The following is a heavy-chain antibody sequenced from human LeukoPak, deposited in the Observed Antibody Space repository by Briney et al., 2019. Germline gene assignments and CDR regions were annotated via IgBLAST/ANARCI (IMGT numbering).Heavy chain of an antibody. V-gene: IGHV3-21*01. CDR1: GFTFSSYS. Sequence: GGSLRLSCAASGFTFSSYSMNWVRQAPGKGLEWVSSISSSSSYIYYADSVKGRFTISRVNAKNSLYLQMNSLRAEDTAVYYCARDMVVVIKAFDAFDIWGQGTMVTVSS. J-gene: IGHJ3*02. D-gene: IGHD3-22*01. CDR3: ARDMVVVIKAFDAFDI. CDR2: ISSSSSYI.